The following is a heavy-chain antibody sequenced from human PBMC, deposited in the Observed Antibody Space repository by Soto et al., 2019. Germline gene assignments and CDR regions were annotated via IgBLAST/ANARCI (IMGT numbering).Heavy chain of an antibody. Sequence: SETLSLTCTVSGGSIRSYCWTWIRQPPGEGLEWIGEISNSGTTNYNPSLKSRVTISVDTSKNQFSLKLSSVTAADTAVYYCARGRGSSSSGPGNWFDPWGQGTLVTVSS. CDR2: ISNSGTT. CDR3: ARGRGSSSSGPGNWFDP. CDR1: GGSIRSYC. J-gene: IGHJ5*02. D-gene: IGHD6-6*01. V-gene: IGHV4-34*01.